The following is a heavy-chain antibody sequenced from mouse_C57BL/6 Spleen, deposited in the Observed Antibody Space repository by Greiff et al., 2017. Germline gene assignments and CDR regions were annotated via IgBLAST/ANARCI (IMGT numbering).Heavy chain of an antibody. V-gene: IGHV1-20*01. J-gene: IGHJ4*01. Sequence: EVQLKESGPELVKPGDSVKISCKASGYSFTGYFMNWVMQSHGKSLEWIGRINPYNGDTFYNQKFKGKATLTVDKSSSTAHMELRSLTSEDSAVYYCARYYYGSSYAMDYWGQGTSVTVSS. CDR1: GYSFTGYF. D-gene: IGHD1-1*01. CDR3: ARYYYGSSYAMDY. CDR2: INPYNGDT.